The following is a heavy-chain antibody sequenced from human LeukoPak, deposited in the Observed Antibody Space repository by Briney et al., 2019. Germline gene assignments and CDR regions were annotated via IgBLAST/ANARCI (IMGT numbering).Heavy chain of an antibody. D-gene: IGHD5-12*01. V-gene: IGHV3-7*03. CDR1: RFTFSSYW. CDR3: ARGGYDYTDY. CDR2: IKQDGSEK. Sequence: GGSLRLSCAASRFTFSSYWMSWVRQAPGKGLEWVANIKQDGSEKYYVDSVKGRFTISRDNAKNSLYLQMNSLRAEDTAVYYCARGGYDYTDYWGQGTLVTVSS. J-gene: IGHJ4*02.